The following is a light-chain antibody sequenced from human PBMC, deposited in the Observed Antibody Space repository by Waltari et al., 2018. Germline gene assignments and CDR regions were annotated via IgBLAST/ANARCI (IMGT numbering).Light chain of an antibody. J-gene: IGLJ2*01. CDR2: QDS. V-gene: IGLV3-1*01. CDR3: QAWDSSTVV. CDR1: KLGDKY. Sequence: SYELTQPPPVHVPPGQTASITCSGDKLGDKYACWYQQKPGQSPVLVIYQDSNRPSGIPERFSGSNSGNTATLTISGTQAMDEADYYCQAWDSSTVVFGGGTKLTVL.